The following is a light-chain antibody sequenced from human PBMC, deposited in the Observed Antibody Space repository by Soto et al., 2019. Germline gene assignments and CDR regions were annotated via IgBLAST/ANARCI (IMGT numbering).Light chain of an antibody. CDR1: SSDVGIYNL. Sequence: QSVLTQPASVSESPGQSITISCTGTSSDVGIYNLVSWYQQHPGKAPKLMIYEVNKRPSGVSNRFSASKSGNTASLTISGLQAEDEADYYCCSYAGSGTWVFGGGTK. J-gene: IGLJ3*02. V-gene: IGLV2-23*02. CDR2: EVN. CDR3: CSYAGSGTWV.